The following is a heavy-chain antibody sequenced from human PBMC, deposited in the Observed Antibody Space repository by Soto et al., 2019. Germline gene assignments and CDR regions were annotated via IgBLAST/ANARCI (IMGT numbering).Heavy chain of an antibody. CDR3: AKGGRYYYDSSGYYAN. D-gene: IGHD3-22*01. V-gene: IGHV3-23*01. CDR2: ISGSGGSS. Sequence: GGSLRLSCAASGFTFTSYAMSWVRQAPGRGLEWVSAISGSGGSSYYADSVKGRFTISRDNSKNTLFLQMNSLRAEDTAIYYCAKGGRYYYDSSGYYANWGQGTLVTVSS. CDR1: GFTFTSYA. J-gene: IGHJ4*02.